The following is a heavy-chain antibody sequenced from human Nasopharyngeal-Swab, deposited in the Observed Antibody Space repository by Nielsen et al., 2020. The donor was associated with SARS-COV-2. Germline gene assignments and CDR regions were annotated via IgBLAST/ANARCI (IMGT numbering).Heavy chain of an antibody. CDR1: GGSISSYY. J-gene: IGHJ4*02. D-gene: IGHD3-10*01. V-gene: IGHV4-39*01. Sequence: SETLSLTCIVSGGSISSYYWGWIRQPPGKGLEWIGSIYYSGSTYYNPSLKSRVTISVDTSKNQFSLKLSSVTAADTAVYYCARHLSRTFYYGSGVRDFDFWGQGTLVTVSS. CDR3: ARHLSRTFYYGSGVRDFDF. CDR2: IYYSGST.